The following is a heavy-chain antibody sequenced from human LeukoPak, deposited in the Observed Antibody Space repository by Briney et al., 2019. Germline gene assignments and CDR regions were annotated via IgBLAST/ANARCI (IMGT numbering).Heavy chain of an antibody. V-gene: IGHV3-21*01. CDR3: ARSVVPAGAWFDP. D-gene: IGHD2-2*01. J-gene: IGHJ5*02. Sequence: GGSLRLSCAASGLPFSSYTMNWVRQAPGRGLEWVSSITGGSNYMYYRDSVKGRFTISRDNARNSLYLEMSSLRADDTAMYFCARSVVPAGAWFDPWGQGTLVTVSS. CDR1: GLPFSSYT. CDR2: ITGGSNYM.